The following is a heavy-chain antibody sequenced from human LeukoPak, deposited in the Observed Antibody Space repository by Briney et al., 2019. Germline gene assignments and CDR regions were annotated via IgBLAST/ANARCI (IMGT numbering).Heavy chain of an antibody. CDR1: GFTFSSYS. V-gene: IGHV3-21*01. Sequence: PGGSLRLSCAASGFTFSSYSMNWVRQAPGKGLEWVSSISSSSSYIYYADSVKGRFTISRDNAKNSLYLQMNSLRAEDTAVYYCARDYDYVWGSYRYGDYWGQGTLVTVSS. J-gene: IGHJ4*02. D-gene: IGHD3-16*02. CDR2: ISSSSSYI. CDR3: ARDYDYVWGSYRYGDY.